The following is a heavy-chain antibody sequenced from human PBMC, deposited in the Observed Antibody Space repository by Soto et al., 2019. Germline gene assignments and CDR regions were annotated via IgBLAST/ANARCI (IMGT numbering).Heavy chain of an antibody. CDR3: ARVRGSYYYYYYGMDV. Sequence: SETLSLTCTVSGGYISSGGYYWSWIRQHPGKGLEWIGYIYYSGSTYYNPSLKSRVTISVDTSKNQFSLKLSSVTAADTAVYYCARVRGSYYYYYYGMDVWGQGTTVTVSS. V-gene: IGHV4-31*03. D-gene: IGHD3-16*01. J-gene: IGHJ6*02. CDR1: GGYISSGGYY. CDR2: IYYSGST.